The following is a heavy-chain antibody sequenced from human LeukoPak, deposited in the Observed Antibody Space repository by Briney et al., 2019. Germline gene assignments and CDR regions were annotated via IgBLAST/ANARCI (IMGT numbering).Heavy chain of an antibody. CDR3: ARDWGYYYMDV. J-gene: IGHJ6*03. CDR1: GFTFSSYE. CDR2: ISSSGSTI. V-gene: IGHV3-48*03. D-gene: IGHD3-16*01. Sequence: GGSLRLPCAASGFTFSSYEMNWVRQAPGKGLEWVSYISSSGSTIYYADSVKGRFTISRDNAKNSLYLQMNSLRAEDTAVYYCARDWGYYYMDVWGKGTTVTISS.